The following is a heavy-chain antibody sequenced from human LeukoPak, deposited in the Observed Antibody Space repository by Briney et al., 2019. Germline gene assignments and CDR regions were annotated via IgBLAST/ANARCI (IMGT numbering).Heavy chain of an antibody. CDR2: INHSGST. CDR3: ALDKGPRSGASRPDVIIDI. CDR1: RGSYIAYY. D-gene: IGHD6-19*01. J-gene: IGHJ3*02. V-gene: IGHV4-34*01. Sequence: KPSETLSLTCAHHRGSYIAYYWRGIRQPPGKGLEWIGEINHSGSTNYNPSLKSRVTISVDTSKNQFSLKLSSVTAAHTAVYYFALDKGPRSGASRPDVIIDIWGQGTMVTVSS.